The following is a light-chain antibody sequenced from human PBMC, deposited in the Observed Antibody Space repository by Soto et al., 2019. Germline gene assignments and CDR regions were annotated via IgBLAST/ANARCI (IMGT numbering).Light chain of an antibody. J-gene: IGKJ5*01. CDR1: QSVDSY. V-gene: IGKV3-11*01. CDR2: GAS. Sequence: EIVLTQSRASLSLSPGERATLSCMASQSVDSYLVWYQQKPGQAPRLLIFGASNRATGIPARFSGSGSGTDFTLTINSLEPDDFAVYYCQQRDSWPITFGQGTRLEI. CDR3: QQRDSWPIT.